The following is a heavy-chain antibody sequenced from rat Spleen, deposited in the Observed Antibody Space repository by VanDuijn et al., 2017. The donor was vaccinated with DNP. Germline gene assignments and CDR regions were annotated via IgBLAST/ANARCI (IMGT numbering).Heavy chain of an antibody. CDR3: ARPIYNNHGGFAY. D-gene: IGHD1-10*01. Sequence: EVQLVESGGGLVQPGRSLKLSCSASGFTFSDYNMAWVRQAPKKGLEWVASISYDGSNTYYRDSVKGRFTVSRDNAKSTLYLQMDSLRSEDTATYYCARPIYNNHGGFAYWGQGTLVTVSS. J-gene: IGHJ3*01. V-gene: IGHV5-7*01. CDR2: ISYDGSNT. CDR1: GFTFSDYN.